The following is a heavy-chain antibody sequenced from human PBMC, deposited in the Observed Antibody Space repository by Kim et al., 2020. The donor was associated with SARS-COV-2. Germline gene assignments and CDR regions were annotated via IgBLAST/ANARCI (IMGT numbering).Heavy chain of an antibody. CDR1: GGTFSSYA. CDR2: IIPIFGTA. J-gene: IGHJ6*02. V-gene: IGHV1-69*06. Sequence: SVKVSCKASGGTFSSYAISWVRQAPGQGLEWMGGIIPIFGTANYAQKFQGRVTITADKSTSTAYMELSSLRSEDTAVYYCARDLSPPWTGYFADYYYGMDVWGQGTTVTVSS. D-gene: IGHD3-9*01. CDR3: ARDLSPPWTGYFADYYYGMDV.